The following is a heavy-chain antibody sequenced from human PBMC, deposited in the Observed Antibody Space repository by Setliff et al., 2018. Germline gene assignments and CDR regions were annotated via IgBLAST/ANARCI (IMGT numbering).Heavy chain of an antibody. J-gene: IGHJ4*02. D-gene: IGHD3-10*01. CDR1: GFTFSDFS. V-gene: IGHV3-21*01. Sequence: GESLKISCAASGFTFSDFSINWVRQAPGKGLEWVSSISSTSKYIFYADSVEGRFIISRDNAKNSVYLQINSLIADDTAVYYCVRVRSLLFDYWGQGALVTVSS. CDR2: ISSTSKYI. CDR3: VRVRSLLFDY.